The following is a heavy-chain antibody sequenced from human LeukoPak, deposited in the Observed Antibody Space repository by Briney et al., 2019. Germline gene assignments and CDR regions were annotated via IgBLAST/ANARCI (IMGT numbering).Heavy chain of an antibody. CDR1: GFTFSSYD. V-gene: IGHV3-13*01. CDR3: ARGDTTLGAFDI. Sequence: GGSLRLSCAASGFTFSSYDMHWVRQAPGKGLEWVSAIGTAGDTYYPGSVKGRFTISRENAKNSFYLQMNSLRAGDTAVYYCARGDTTLGAFDIWGQGTMVTVSS. D-gene: IGHD3-10*02. CDR2: IGTAGDT. J-gene: IGHJ3*02.